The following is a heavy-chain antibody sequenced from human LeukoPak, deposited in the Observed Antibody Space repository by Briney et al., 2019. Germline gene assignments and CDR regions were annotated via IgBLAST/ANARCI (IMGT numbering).Heavy chain of an antibody. J-gene: IGHJ5*02. CDR3: ARDSHYYDSSGYYYWFDP. CDR1: GYSMSSGYY. V-gene: IGHV4-38-2*02. CDR2: IFHSGNS. Sequence: SETLSLTCTVSGYSMSSGYYWGWIRQPPGKGLQWIGSIFHSGNSYYNPSLKSRVTISVDTSKNQFSLKLSSVTAADTAVYYCARDSHYYDSSGYYYWFDPWGQGTLVTVSS. D-gene: IGHD3-22*01.